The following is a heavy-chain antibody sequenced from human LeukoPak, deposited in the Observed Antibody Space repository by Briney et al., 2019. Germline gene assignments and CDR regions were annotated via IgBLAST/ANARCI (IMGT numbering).Heavy chain of an antibody. V-gene: IGHV4-4*07. CDR3: ARDTRYYYGSGSLALRSWFDP. D-gene: IGHD3-10*01. CDR1: GGSISSYY. CDR2: IYTSGST. Sequence: PSETLSLTCTVSGGSISSYYWSWIRQPAGKGLEWIGRIYTSGSTNYNPSLKSRVTMSVDTSKNQFSLKLSSVTAADTAVYYCARDTRYYYGSGSLALRSWFDPWGQGTLVTVSS. J-gene: IGHJ5*02.